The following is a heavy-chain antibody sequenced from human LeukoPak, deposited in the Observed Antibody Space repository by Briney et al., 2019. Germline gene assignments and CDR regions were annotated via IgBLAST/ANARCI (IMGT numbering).Heavy chain of an antibody. J-gene: IGHJ1*01. CDR1: GFSFSSYG. Sequence: PGGSLRLSCAASGFSFSSYGMFWVRQAPGKGLEWVGVISYDGSNQYYADSVKGRFTISRDNSKNTLYLQMDSLRAEDTAVYYCAKGDFWNGFGEYFLYWGQGILVTVSS. CDR2: ISYDGSNQ. V-gene: IGHV3-33*05. D-gene: IGHD3-3*01. CDR3: AKGDFWNGFGEYFLY.